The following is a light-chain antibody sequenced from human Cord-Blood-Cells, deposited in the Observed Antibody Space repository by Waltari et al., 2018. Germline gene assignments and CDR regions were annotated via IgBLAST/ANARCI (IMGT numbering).Light chain of an antibody. CDR1: SSDVGGYNY. J-gene: IGLJ3*02. Sequence: QSALTQPASVSGSPGQSITISCTRTSSDVGGYNYVSWYQQHPGKAPKLMIYDVSNRPSGVSNRFSGSKSGNTASLTISGRQAEDEADYYCSSCTSSSTLVFGGGTKLTVL. V-gene: IGLV2-14*03. CDR2: DVS. CDR3: SSCTSSSTLV.